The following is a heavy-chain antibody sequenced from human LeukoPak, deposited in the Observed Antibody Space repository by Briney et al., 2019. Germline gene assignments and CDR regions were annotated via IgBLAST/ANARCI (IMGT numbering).Heavy chain of an antibody. J-gene: IGHJ6*02. CDR1: GFTFSSYT. V-gene: IGHV3-30-3*01. Sequence: GRSLRLSCAASGFTFSSYTMDWVRQAPGKWLEWVARISYAGSNNYYADSVKGRFTISSDNPKNTLYLQMDSLRAEDTAVYYCARAAHTTYVLGRYYYYAMDVWGQGTTVTVSS. D-gene: IGHD3-10*01. CDR2: ISYAGSNN. CDR3: ARAAHTTYVLGRYYYYAMDV.